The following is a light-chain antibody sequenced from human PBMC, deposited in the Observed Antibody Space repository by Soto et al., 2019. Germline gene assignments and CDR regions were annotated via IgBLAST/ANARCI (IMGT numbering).Light chain of an antibody. CDR3: SAYTARSTLV. CDR1: MRYVGAYNL. Sequence: QSLLPHPASVSRSAGHSVTISFSGTMRYVGAYNLVSCYQQHPGTAPKLIIYEVLNRPSGISSRFSGSRSGNTASLPISGLQSEDEGDYYCSAYTARSTLVFGGGTK. V-gene: IGLV2-14*01. CDR2: EVL. J-gene: IGLJ3*02.